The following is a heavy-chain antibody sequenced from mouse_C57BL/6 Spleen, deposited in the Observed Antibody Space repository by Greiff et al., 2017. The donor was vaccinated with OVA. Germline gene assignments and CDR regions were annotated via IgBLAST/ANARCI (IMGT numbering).Heavy chain of an antibody. J-gene: IGHJ2*01. CDR3: ARDQTAQSFDY. CDR2: ISYDGSN. Sequence: EVKLQESGPGLVKPSQSLSLTCSVTGYSITSGYYWNWIRQFPGNKLEWMGYISYDGSNNYNPSLKNRISITLDTSKNQFFLKLNSVTTEDTATYYGARDQTAQSFDYWGQGTTLTVSS. CDR1: GYSITSGYY. V-gene: IGHV3-6*01. D-gene: IGHD3-2*02.